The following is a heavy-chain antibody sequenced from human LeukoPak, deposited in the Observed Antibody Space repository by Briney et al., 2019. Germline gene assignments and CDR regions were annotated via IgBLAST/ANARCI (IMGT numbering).Heavy chain of an antibody. Sequence: GGSLRLTCAASGLSLSVNYMTWVRQPPGKGLEWLSNIYRDGNTYYADSVNGRFTISRDDYKNTLYLEMNSLRAEDTALYYCARYTYRAVDIWGQGSMVTVSS. CDR3: ARYTYRAVDI. CDR2: IYRDGNT. V-gene: IGHV3-53*01. J-gene: IGHJ3*02. CDR1: GLSLSVNY. D-gene: IGHD2-2*02.